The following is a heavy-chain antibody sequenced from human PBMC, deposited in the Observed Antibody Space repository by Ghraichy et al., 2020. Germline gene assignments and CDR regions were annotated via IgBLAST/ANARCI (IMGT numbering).Heavy chain of an antibody. V-gene: IGHV3-7*01. D-gene: IGHD2-8*02. CDR1: ELIFSDYW. CDR2: IKKDGTEK. CDR3: AREWGAYCTGGVCYNGWFDP. J-gene: IGHJ5*02. Sequence: GGSLRLSCAGTELIFSDYWMSWVRQAPGKGLEWVANIKKDGTEKNYVDSVKGRFTISRDNAKNSLFLQMNSLRAEDTAVYYCAREWGAYCTGGVCYNGWFDPWGQGTLVTVSS.